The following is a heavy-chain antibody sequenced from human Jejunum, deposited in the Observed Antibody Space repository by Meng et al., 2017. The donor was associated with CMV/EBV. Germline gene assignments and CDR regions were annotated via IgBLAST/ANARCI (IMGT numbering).Heavy chain of an antibody. CDR2: IHPSGST. CDR1: GGSLSNYY. J-gene: IGHJ5*02. D-gene: IGHD5-24*01. Sequence: VTLKKWGVGLLKPPETLSLTCGVYGGSLSNYYWSWIRQSPGKGLEWIGEIHPSGSTYYNPSLNSRVTMSVDTSKNQFSLNLRSVTAADTAVYYCSRGADAYKSGGSWGQGTLVTVSS. CDR3: SRGADAYKSGGS. V-gene: IGHV4-34*01.